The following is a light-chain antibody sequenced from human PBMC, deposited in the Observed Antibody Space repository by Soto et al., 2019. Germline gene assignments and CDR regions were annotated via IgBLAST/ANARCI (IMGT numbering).Light chain of an antibody. CDR1: QSILDRSKNKYY. CDR3: QQYFTSPWT. CDR2: WAS. Sequence: DIVMTQSPDSLAVSLGERATFNCKSSQSILDRSKNKYYLAWYQQKSGQPPKLLIYWASLRESGVPDRFTGSGSGTDFTLTISSLQAEDVAVYYCQQYFTSPWTFGQVTKVEI. J-gene: IGKJ1*01. V-gene: IGKV4-1*01.